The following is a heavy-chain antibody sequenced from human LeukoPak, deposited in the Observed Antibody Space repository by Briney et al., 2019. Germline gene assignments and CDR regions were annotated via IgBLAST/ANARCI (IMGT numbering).Heavy chain of an antibody. Sequence: GGSLRLSCAASGFNFTNYNMNWVRQAPGKGLEWVSSIHSSSGSIYYADSVKGRFTISRDNAKNSLYLQMNSLRAEDTAVYFCARDHYTSSFFDYWGRGTLVTVSS. CDR2: IHSSSGSI. CDR3: ARDHYTSSFFDY. CDR1: GFNFTNYN. D-gene: IGHD6-6*01. V-gene: IGHV3-21*01. J-gene: IGHJ4*02.